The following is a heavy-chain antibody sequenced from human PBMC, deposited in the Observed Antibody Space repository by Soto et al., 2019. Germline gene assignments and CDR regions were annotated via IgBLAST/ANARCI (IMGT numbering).Heavy chain of an antibody. CDR1: GGSISSNY. CDR2: VYNSGST. Sequence: SETLSLTCTVSGGSISSNYWTWIRQPPGKGLEWIGYVYNSGSTNYNPSLKSRVTISEDASKSQFSLKVNSMTAADTAVYYCARYRREAVAGYTLDNWGQGILVTV. J-gene: IGHJ4*02. CDR3: ARYRREAVAGYTLDN. D-gene: IGHD6-13*01. V-gene: IGHV4-59*01.